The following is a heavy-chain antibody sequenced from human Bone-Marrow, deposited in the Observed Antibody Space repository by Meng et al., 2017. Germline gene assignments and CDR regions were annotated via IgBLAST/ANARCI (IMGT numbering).Heavy chain of an antibody. CDR2: IYSSGST. V-gene: IGHV4-30-4*01. CDR3: ARGYGYNRSFDY. J-gene: IGHJ4*02. CDR1: GGSISSGDYY. Sequence: QVQLQESALGRVNPSETHRHNCTVSGGSISSGDYYWSWHRKPPGKGLEWIGYIYSSGSTYYHPSLKSRVTIAVDTSKNRFSLKLSSVTAADTAVYYCARGYGYNRSFDYWGQGTLVTVSS. D-gene: IGHD5-24*01.